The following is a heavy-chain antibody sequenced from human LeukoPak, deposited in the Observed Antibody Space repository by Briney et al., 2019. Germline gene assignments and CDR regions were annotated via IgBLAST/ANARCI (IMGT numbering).Heavy chain of an antibody. D-gene: IGHD2-2*01. V-gene: IGHV4-39*07. J-gene: IGHJ6*04. CDR1: GGSISSSSYY. Sequence: RTSETLSLTCTVSGGSISSSSYYWGWIRQSPGKGLEWIGSIYYSGSTYYNPSLKSRATISVDTSKNQLSLKLSSVTAADTAVYYCARSTYPRVVPAALALDVWGKGTTVTVSS. CDR3: ARSTYPRVVPAALALDV. CDR2: IYYSGST.